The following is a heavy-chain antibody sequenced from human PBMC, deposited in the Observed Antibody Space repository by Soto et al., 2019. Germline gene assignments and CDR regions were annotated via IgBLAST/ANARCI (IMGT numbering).Heavy chain of an antibody. CDR1: SGSFSGYY. CDR3: ARHGGYYFDY. D-gene: IGHD3-16*01. CDR2: IYHSLSI. J-gene: IGHJ4*02. V-gene: IGHV4-34*01. Sequence: QVQLQQWGAGLLKPSETLSLTCAVYSGSFSGYYWSWIRQPPGKGLEWIGEIYHSLSIAYNPSLKSRVTISGGSSKNQFSLKLSSVTAADTAVYYCARHGGYYFDYWGQGTLVTVSS.